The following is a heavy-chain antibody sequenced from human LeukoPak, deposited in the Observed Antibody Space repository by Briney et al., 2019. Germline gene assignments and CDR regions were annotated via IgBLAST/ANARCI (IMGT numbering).Heavy chain of an antibody. CDR1: GFTFSSYS. V-gene: IGHV3-21*01. CDR2: ISSSSSYI. J-gene: IGHJ4*02. Sequence: GGSLRLSCAASGFTFSSYSMNWVHQAPGKGLEWVSSISSSSSYIYYADSVKGRFTISRDNAKNSLYLQMNSLRAEDTAVYYCARYCSGGSCLGYWGQGTLVTVSS. D-gene: IGHD2-15*01. CDR3: ARYCSGGSCLGY.